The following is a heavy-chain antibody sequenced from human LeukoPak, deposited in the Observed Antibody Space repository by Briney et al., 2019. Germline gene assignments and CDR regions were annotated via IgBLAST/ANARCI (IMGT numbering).Heavy chain of an antibody. D-gene: IGHD3-10*01. CDR3: TYGSGSSPPISVRCDY. CDR1: RYTLPGYG. CDR2: ISAYNGNT. Sequence: VVSDTVSRLDNRYTLPGYGMCRSRWAPGHGKERMGWISAYNGNTNYAQKLQGRVTMTTDTSTSTAYMELRSLRSDDTAVYYCTYGSGSSPPISVRCDYWGQGTLVTVSS. J-gene: IGHJ4*02. V-gene: IGHV1-18*01.